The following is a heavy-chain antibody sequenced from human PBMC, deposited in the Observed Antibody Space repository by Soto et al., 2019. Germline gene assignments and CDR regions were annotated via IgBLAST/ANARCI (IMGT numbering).Heavy chain of an antibody. V-gene: IGHV4-34*01. D-gene: IGHD3-10*01. CDR1: GGSFSGYY. CDR3: ARGVPYYYGSGASGWFDP. CDR2: INPSGST. Sequence: SETLSLTCAVYGGSFSGYYWNWIRQPPGKGLEWIGEINPSGSTNYNPSLKSRVTISVDTSKNQFSLNLSSVTAADTAVYYFARGVPYYYGSGASGWFDPWGQGTLVTVSS. J-gene: IGHJ5*02.